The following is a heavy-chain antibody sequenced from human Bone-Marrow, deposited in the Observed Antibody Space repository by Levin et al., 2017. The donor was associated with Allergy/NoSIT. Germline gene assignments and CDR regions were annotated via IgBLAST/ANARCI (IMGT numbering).Heavy chain of an antibody. J-gene: IGHJ6*02. CDR3: AKDALITMAGGFYQYHGMDV. V-gene: IGHV3-23*01. D-gene: IGHD6-19*01. CDR2: ISKPGINT. CDR1: GFTFSTYA. Sequence: HGESLKISCAASGFTFSTYAMSWVRQAPGKGLEWVPSISKPGINTHNADSVKGGFIISRDNSKKTLYLQMNSLRAEDTAIYFCAKDALITMAGGFYQYHGMDVWGQGTTVTVSS.